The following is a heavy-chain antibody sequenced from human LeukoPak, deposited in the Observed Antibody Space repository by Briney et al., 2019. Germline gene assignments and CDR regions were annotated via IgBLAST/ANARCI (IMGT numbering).Heavy chain of an antibody. V-gene: IGHV4-61*02. J-gene: IGHJ4*02. CDR2: IYTSGST. CDR3: ASGLRYFDLYY. D-gene: IGHD3-9*01. Sequence: PSETLSLTCTVSGGSISSSSHYWGWIRQPAGKGLEWIGRIYTSGSTNYNPSLKSRVTISVDTSKNQFSLKLSSVTAADTAVYYCASGLRYFDLYYWGQGTLVTVSS. CDR1: GGSISSSSHY.